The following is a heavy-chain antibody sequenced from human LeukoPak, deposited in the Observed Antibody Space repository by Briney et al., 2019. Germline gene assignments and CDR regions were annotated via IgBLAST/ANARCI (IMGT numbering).Heavy chain of an antibody. Sequence: SQTLSLTCPVSGGSLSSGDYYWRWIRQPPGKGLEWIGYIYYSGSTYYNPSLKRRVTITEDTSKNQFSLKLSSVTAADTAVYYCARGYCSGGNCYRYGMDVWGQGTTVTVSS. CDR3: ARGYCSGGNCYRYGMDV. J-gene: IGHJ6*02. CDR2: IYYSGST. V-gene: IGHV4-30-4*01. D-gene: IGHD2-15*01. CDR1: GGSLSSGDYY.